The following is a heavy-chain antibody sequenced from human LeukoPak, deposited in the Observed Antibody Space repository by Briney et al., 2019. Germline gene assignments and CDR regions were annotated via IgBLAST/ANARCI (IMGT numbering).Heavy chain of an antibody. J-gene: IGHJ4*02. CDR3: ARARTPPIGSYYFDY. D-gene: IGHD3-10*01. V-gene: IGHV4-59*01. CDR1: GGSISSYY. CDR2: IYYSGST. Sequence: PSETLSLTCTVSGGSISSYYWSWIRQPPGKGLEWIGYIYYSGSTNYNPSLKSRVTISVDTSKNQFSLKLSSVTAADTAVYYCARARTPPIGSYYFDYWGQGTLVTVSS.